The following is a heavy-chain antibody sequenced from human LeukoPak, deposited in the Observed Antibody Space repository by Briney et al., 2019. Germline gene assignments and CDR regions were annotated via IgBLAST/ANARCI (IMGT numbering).Heavy chain of an antibody. CDR3: ARVTPTSPNRGSADY. D-gene: IGHD1-14*01. Sequence: GGCLRLSWAASGFTFSSYSMSWVRQAPGKGREWVSSISSSSSYIYYADSVKGRFTISRDNAKNSLYLQMNSLRAEDTAVYYCARVTPTSPNRGSADYWGQGTLVTVSS. J-gene: IGHJ4*02. CDR2: ISSSSSYI. CDR1: GFTFSSYS. V-gene: IGHV3-21*01.